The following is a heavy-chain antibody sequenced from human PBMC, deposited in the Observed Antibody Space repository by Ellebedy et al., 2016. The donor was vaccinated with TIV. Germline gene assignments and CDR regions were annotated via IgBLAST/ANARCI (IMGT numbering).Heavy chain of an antibody. J-gene: IGHJ4*02. V-gene: IGHV3-30*18. CDR2: ISRDGGTK. CDR3: AKPVFGGSSGGVDH. CDR1: GSTFSGYD. Sequence: GGSLRLXXAASGSTFSGYDMHWVRQTPGQGLEWVAVISRDGGTKFYLDSVKGRFTISRDNSKNTLDLQMNSLRVDDTAVYYCAKPVFGGSSGGVDHWGQGILVTVSS. D-gene: IGHD1-26*01.